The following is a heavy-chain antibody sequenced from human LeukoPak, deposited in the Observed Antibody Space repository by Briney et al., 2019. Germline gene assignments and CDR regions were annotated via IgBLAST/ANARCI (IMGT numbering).Heavy chain of an antibody. V-gene: IGHV3-66*01. CDR1: GFTFDTYA. D-gene: IGHD6-19*01. CDR3: AKDELLSVAGDYYYGMDV. J-gene: IGHJ6*02. CDR2: IYSGGST. Sequence: GGSLRLSCAASGFTFDTYAMSWVRQAPGKGLEWVSVIYSGGSTYYADSVKGRFTISRDNSKNTLYLQMNSLRAEDTAVYYCAKDELLSVAGDYYYGMDVWGQGTTVTVSS.